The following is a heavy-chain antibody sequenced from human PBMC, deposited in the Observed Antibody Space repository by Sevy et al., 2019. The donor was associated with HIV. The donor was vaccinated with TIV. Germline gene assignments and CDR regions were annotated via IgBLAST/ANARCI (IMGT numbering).Heavy chain of an antibody. CDR1: GFTFSTYA. J-gene: IGHJ2*01. CDR3: AKDGVAAGRAWYFDL. D-gene: IGHD6-13*01. V-gene: IGHV3-23*01. Sequence: GGSLRLSCAASGFTFSTYAMSWVRQAPGKGLECVSAIYGRGDSTYYADSVKDRFTISRDNSKNTLYLQMNSLRAEDTAVYYCAKDGVAAGRAWYFDLWGRGTLVTVSS. CDR2: IYGRGDST.